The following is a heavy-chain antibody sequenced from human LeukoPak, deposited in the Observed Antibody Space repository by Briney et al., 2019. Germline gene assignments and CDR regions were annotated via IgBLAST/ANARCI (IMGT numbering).Heavy chain of an antibody. J-gene: IGHJ4*02. CDR2: INPNSGGT. Sequence: ASVKVSCKASGYTFTGYYMHWVRQAPGQGPEWMGWINPNSGGTNYAQKFQGRVTMTRDTSISTAYMELSRLRSDDTAVYYCARDREGATRFDYWGQGTLVTVSS. D-gene: IGHD1-26*01. CDR1: GYTFTGYY. CDR3: ARDREGATRFDY. V-gene: IGHV1-2*02.